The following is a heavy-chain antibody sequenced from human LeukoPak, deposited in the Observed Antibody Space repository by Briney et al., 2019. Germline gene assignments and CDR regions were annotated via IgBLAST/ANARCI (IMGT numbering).Heavy chain of an antibody. CDR3: ARLWGGVVPADDAFDI. CDR2: IHPGDSDT. CDR1: GYSFTNYW. Sequence: GESLNISCKGSGYSFTNYWIGWVRQMPGKGLEWLGIIHPGDSDTTYSPSFQGQATISADKSISTAYLQWSSLRASDTAMYYCARLWGGVVPADDAFDIWGQGTMVTVSS. J-gene: IGHJ3*02. D-gene: IGHD2-2*01. V-gene: IGHV5-51*01.